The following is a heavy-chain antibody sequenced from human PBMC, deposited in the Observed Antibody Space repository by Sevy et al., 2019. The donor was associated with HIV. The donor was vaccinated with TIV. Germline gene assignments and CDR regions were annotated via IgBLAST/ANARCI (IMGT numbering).Heavy chain of an antibody. CDR3: AKGGPTAAHYFYYGMDV. Sequence: GGSLRLSCAASGFTFSSYAMSWVRQAPGKGLEWVSGISGSGESTYYADSVKGRFTISRDNSKNTLYLQMNSLRAEDTAVYYCAKGGPTAAHYFYYGMDVWGQGTTVTVSS. CDR1: GFTFSSYA. V-gene: IGHV3-23*01. J-gene: IGHJ6*02. D-gene: IGHD2-2*01. CDR2: ISGSGEST.